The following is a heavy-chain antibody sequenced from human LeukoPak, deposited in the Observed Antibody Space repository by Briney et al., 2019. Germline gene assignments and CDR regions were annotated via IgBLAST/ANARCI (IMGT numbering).Heavy chain of an antibody. CDR1: GFTFSDYT. Sequence: GGSLRLSCAASGFTFSDYTMNWVRQAPGKGLEWVSSISSSSSYIYYADSVKGRFTISRDNAKNSLYLQMNSLRAEDTAVYYCASGSRSSWYYFDYWGQGTLVTVSS. D-gene: IGHD6-13*01. J-gene: IGHJ4*02. CDR3: ASGSRSSWYYFDY. V-gene: IGHV3-21*01. CDR2: ISSSSSYI.